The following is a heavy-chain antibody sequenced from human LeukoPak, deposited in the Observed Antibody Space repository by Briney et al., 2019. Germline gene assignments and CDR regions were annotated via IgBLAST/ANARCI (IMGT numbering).Heavy chain of an antibody. V-gene: IGHV3-21*01. Sequence: GGSLRLSCAASGFTFSSYSMNWVRQAPGKGLEWVSSISSSSYIYYADSVKGRFTISRDNAKNSLYLQMNNLRAEDTAVYYCARAFYYYDSSGGNSWGQGTLVTVSS. D-gene: IGHD3-22*01. J-gene: IGHJ4*02. CDR3: ARAFYYYDSSGGNS. CDR1: GFTFSSYS. CDR2: ISSSSYI.